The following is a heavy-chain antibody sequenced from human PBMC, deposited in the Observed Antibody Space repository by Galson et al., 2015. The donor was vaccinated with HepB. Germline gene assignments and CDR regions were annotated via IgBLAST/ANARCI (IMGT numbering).Heavy chain of an antibody. D-gene: IGHD3-10*01. CDR3: AKPPHGSGRYDY. V-gene: IGHV3-23*01. CDR1: GFTFSSYA. Sequence: SLRLSCAASGFTFSSYAMSWVRQAPGKGLEWVSAIRGSGGSTYYADSVKGRFTISRDNSKNTLYLQMNSLRAEDTAVYYCAKPPHGSGRYDYWGQGTLVTVSS. J-gene: IGHJ4*02. CDR2: IRGSGGST.